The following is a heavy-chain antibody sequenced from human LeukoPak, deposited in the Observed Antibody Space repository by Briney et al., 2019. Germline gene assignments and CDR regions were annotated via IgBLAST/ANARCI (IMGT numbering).Heavy chain of an antibody. CDR2: ISRSGSST. CDR3: ARGCCSVSGLYFEF. CDR1: GFTFSNYA. J-gene: IGHJ4*02. V-gene: IGHV3-23*01. Sequence: GGSLRLSCAASGFTFSNYAMTWVRQAPGKGLEWVSAISRSGSSTYYADSVKGRFTISRDNSENTLYLQMNSLRADDTAVYYCARGCCSVSGLYFEFWGQGSLVTVSS. D-gene: IGHD3-9*01.